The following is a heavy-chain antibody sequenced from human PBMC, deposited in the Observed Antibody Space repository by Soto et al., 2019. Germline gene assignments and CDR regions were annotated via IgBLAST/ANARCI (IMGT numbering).Heavy chain of an antibody. D-gene: IGHD2-15*01. CDR2: ISYDGSNK. Sequence: GGSLRPSCAASGFTFSSYAMHWARQAPGKGLEWVAVISYDGSNKYYADSVKGRFTISRDNSKNTLYLQMNSLRAEDTAVYYCARGRHQTHYCSGGSCYSDDDYYGMDVWGQGTTVTVSS. CDR3: ARGRHQTHYCSGGSCYSDDDYYGMDV. J-gene: IGHJ6*02. CDR1: GFTFSSYA. V-gene: IGHV3-30-3*01.